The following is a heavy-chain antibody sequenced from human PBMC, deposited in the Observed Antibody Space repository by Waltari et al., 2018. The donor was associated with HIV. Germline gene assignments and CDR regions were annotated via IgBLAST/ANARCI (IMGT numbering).Heavy chain of an antibody. V-gene: IGHV3-48*02. D-gene: IGHD5-18*01. Sequence: EVQLVESGGGLVQPGGSLRLSCAASGFTFSNYNMNWVRQAHGNGLEWVSYIGNSRSSIYYADSVKGRFTISRDNAKNSLYLQMNSLRDEDTAVYYCARDRGYSPVFDYWGQGTLVTVSS. CDR3: ARDRGYSPVFDY. CDR1: GFTFSNYN. J-gene: IGHJ4*02. CDR2: IGNSRSSI.